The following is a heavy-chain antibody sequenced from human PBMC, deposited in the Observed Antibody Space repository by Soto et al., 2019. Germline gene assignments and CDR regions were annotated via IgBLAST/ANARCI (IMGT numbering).Heavy chain of an antibody. V-gene: IGHV3-33*01. CDR2: IWYDGSNK. D-gene: IGHD2-2*01. J-gene: IGHJ5*02. CDR1: GFTFSSYG. CDR3: ARDLVLGVPAAIGTYWFDP. Sequence: GGSLRLSCAASGFTFSSYGMHWVRQAPGKGLEWVAVIWYDGSNKYYADSVKGRFTISRDNSKNTLYLQMNSLRAEDTAVYYCARDLVLGVPAAIGTYWFDPWGQGTLVTVSS.